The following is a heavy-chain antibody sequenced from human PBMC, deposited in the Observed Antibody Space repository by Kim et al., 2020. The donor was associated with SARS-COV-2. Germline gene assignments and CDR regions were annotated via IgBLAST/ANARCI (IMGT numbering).Heavy chain of an antibody. V-gene: IGHV3-30*18. CDR2: ISYDGSNK. J-gene: IGHJ5*02. CDR1: VFTFRSYG. CDR3: AKDLGRDGYRENWFDP. D-gene: IGHD5-12*01. Sequence: GGSLRLSCAASVFTFRSYGMHWVRQAPGKGLEWVAVISYDGSNKYYADSVKGRFTISRDNSKNTLYLQMNSLRAEDTAVYYCAKDLGRDGYRENWFDPWGQGTLVTVSS.